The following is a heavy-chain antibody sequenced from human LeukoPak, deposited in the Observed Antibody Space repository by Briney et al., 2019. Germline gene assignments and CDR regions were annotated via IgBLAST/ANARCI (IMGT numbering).Heavy chain of an antibody. CDR2: IYYSGNT. CDR1: GGSISTGHYS. J-gene: IGHJ4*02. V-gene: IGHV4-39*01. CDR3: VRQRGVGSWSFDY. Sequence: SETLSLTCTVSGGSISTGHYSWGWIRQPPGKGLDWIGSIYYSGNTHYNPSLRSRVTVSVDTSKNQFSLKLTSVTAADTAVYYCVRQRGVGSWSFDYWGQGNLVTVSS. D-gene: IGHD2-15*01.